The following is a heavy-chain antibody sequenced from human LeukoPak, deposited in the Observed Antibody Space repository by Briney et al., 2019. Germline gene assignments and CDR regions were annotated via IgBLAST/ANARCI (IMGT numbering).Heavy chain of an antibody. V-gene: IGHV3-7*05. CDR2: MKQDGSEK. CDR1: GFTFSSYW. CDR3: ARENFEF. J-gene: IGHJ4*02. Sequence: GWSLRLSCAASGFTFSSYWMNWVRQVPGKRLEWVANMKQDGSEKCYADSVKGRFTISRDNARKSLYLQMTSLRVEDTAVYYCARENFEFWGRGTLVTVSS.